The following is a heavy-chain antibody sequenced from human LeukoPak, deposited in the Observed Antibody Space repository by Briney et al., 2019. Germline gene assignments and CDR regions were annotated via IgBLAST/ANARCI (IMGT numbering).Heavy chain of an antibody. Sequence: ASVTVSCKASGYTFTNYYMHWVRQAPGQGLEWMGWMNPNSGNTGYAQKFQGRVTMTRNTSISTAYMELSSLRSEDTAVYYCARGKKRAYSSSWYGYWGQGTLVTVSS. CDR3: ARGKKRAYSSSWYGY. CDR2: MNPNSGNT. CDR1: GYTFTNYY. V-gene: IGHV1-8*02. J-gene: IGHJ4*02. D-gene: IGHD6-13*01.